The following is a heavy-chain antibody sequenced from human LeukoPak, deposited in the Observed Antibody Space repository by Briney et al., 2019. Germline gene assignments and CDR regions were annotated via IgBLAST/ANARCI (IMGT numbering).Heavy chain of an antibody. Sequence: PGGSLRLSCAASGFTFDDYAMHWVRQAPGKGLEWVSLISWDGGSTYYADSVKGRFTISRDNSKNSLYLQMNSLRAEDTALYYCAKDGGRYGSGYMDVWGKGTTVTVSS. J-gene: IGHJ6*03. D-gene: IGHD3-10*01. CDR1: GFTFDDYA. V-gene: IGHV3-43D*03. CDR2: ISWDGGST. CDR3: AKDGGRYGSGYMDV.